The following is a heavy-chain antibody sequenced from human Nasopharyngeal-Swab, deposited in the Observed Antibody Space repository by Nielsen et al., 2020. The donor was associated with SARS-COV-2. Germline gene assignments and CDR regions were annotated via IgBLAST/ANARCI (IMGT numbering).Heavy chain of an antibody. CDR3: ARGRAIAVAGTWGYNWFDP. D-gene: IGHD6-19*01. Sequence: ASVKVSCKASGYTFTSHAMNWVRQAPGQGLEWMGWINTNTGNPTYAQGFTGRFVFSLDTSVSTAYLQISSLKAEDTAVYYCARGRAIAVAGTWGYNWFDPWGQGTLVTVSS. CDR1: GYTFTSHA. CDR2: INTNTGNP. V-gene: IGHV7-4-1*02. J-gene: IGHJ5*02.